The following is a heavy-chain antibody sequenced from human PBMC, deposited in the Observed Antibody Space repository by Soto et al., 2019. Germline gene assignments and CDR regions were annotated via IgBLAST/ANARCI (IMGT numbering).Heavy chain of an antibody. CDR2: ISYDGSNK. D-gene: IGHD5-12*01. Sequence: QVQLVESGGGVVQPGRSLRLSCAASGFTFSSYGMHWVRQAPGKGLEWVAVISYDGSNKYYADSVKGRFTISRDNSKNTLYLQMNSLRAEDTAVDYCAKTEMAPWDGMDVW. CDR1: GFTFSSYG. J-gene: IGHJ6*01. CDR3: AKTEMAPWDGMDV. V-gene: IGHV3-30*18.